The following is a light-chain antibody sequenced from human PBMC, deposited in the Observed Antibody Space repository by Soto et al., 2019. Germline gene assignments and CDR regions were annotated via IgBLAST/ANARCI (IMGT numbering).Light chain of an antibody. Sequence: QSALTQPPFASGSPGQSVTISCTGTSSDVGYNYVSWYQQHPGKAPKLMIYEVSKRPSGVPDRFSGSKSGNTASLTVSGLQAEDEADYYCSSYAGSNAYVFGTGTKLTVL. J-gene: IGLJ1*01. CDR1: SSDVGYNY. CDR3: SSYAGSNAYV. V-gene: IGLV2-8*01. CDR2: EVS.